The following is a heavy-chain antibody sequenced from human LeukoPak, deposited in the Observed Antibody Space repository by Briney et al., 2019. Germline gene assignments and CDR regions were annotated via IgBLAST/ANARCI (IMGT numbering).Heavy chain of an antibody. CDR2: INWNGGST. D-gene: IGHD6-19*01. Sequence: PGGSLRLSCAASGFTFSSYSMNWVRQAPGKGLEWVSGINWNGGSTGYADSVKGRFTISRDNAKNSLYLQMNSLRAEDTALYYCARARIAVAGTFDYWGQGTLVTVSS. CDR1: GFTFSSYS. J-gene: IGHJ4*02. V-gene: IGHV3-20*04. CDR3: ARARIAVAGTFDY.